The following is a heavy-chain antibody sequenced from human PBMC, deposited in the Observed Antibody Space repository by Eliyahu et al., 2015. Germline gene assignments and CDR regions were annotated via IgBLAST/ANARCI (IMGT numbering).Heavy chain of an antibody. D-gene: IGHD1-26*01. CDR1: GDSVSNSXVA. CDR2: TYYRSKWYT. J-gene: IGHJ2*01. V-gene: IGHV6-1*01. CDR3: ARDRGIGSRYWYFDL. Sequence: QVQLEESGPGLVKPSQTLSVTCVVSGDSVSNSXVAWNWIRQSPSRGLEWLGRTYYRSKWYTDYAEPVKSRLSITSDTSKNQVSLELSSVVPEDTAVYYCARDRGIGSRYWYFDLWGRGTLVTVS.